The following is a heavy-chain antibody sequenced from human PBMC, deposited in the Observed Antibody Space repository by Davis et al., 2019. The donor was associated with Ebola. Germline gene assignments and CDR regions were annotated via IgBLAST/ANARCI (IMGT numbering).Heavy chain of an antibody. V-gene: IGHV3-21*01. J-gene: IGHJ4*02. D-gene: IGHD1-14*01. CDR1: GFTFRSYS. CDR2: ISSSGTYI. Sequence: GGSLRLSCAASGFTFRSYSMNWVRQAPGKGLEWVSSISSSGTYIYSADSVKGRFTISRDNAKNSLYLQMNSLRAEDTAVFYCAREGTGYYFDYWGQGTLVTVSS. CDR3: AREGTGYYFDY.